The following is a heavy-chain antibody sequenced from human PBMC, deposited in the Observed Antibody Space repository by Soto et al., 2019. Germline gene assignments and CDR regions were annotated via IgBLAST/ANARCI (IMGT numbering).Heavy chain of an antibody. CDR3: AKGDRGYCSCGSCYLGDY. D-gene: IGHD2-15*01. Sequence: EVQLLESGGGLVQSGGSLRLSCATSGFTFSNYAMSWVRQAPGKGLEWVSGISRSGGSTYYGDSVKGRYTISRGNSKNPLYLQMNSLRAEATAVYYCAKGDRGYCSCGSCYLGDYWGQGTLVTVSS. CDR2: ISRSGGST. CDR1: GFTFSNYA. V-gene: IGHV3-23*01. J-gene: IGHJ4*02.